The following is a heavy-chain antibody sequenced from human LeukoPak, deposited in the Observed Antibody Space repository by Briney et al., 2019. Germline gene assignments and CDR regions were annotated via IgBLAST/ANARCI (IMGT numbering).Heavy chain of an antibody. V-gene: IGHV3-30*18. Sequence: GGSLRLSCTASGFTFSAYGMHWVRQAPGKGLEWLALISYDGSHKYFADSVKGRFTISRDNSKNTLYLQMNSLRAEDTAVYYCAKEATARIGRSKFDYWGQGTLVTVSS. J-gene: IGHJ4*02. CDR3: AKEATARIGRSKFDY. D-gene: IGHD3-10*01. CDR1: GFTFSAYG. CDR2: ISYDGSHK.